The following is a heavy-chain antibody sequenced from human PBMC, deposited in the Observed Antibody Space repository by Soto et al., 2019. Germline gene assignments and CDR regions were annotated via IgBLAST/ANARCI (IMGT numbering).Heavy chain of an antibody. CDR1: GYTFTTHY. V-gene: IGHV1-46*01. D-gene: IGHD3-10*01. J-gene: IGHJ4*02. CDR2: INPSGGRT. Sequence: QVQLVQSGTEVKKPGASVNVSCKASGYTFTTHYMHWVRQAPGQGLECMGIINPSGGRTTYALKFQGRVTMTSDPSTNTVYVELTSLRSEDTAIYFCARAGENYGSGTFSPPLRYYFNSWGQGTLVTVSS. CDR3: ARAGENYGSGTFSPPLRYYFNS.